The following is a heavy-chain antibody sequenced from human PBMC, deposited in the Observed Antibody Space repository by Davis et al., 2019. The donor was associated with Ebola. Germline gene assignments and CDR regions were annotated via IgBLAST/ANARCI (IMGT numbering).Heavy chain of an antibody. V-gene: IGHV1-3*01. Sequence: ASVKVSCKASGYTFTSYAMHWVRQAPGQRLEWMGWINAGNGNTKYSQKFQGRVTITRDTSASTAYMELSSLRSEDTAVYYCARGHSIWARWFDPWGQGTLVTVSS. D-gene: IGHD3-3*02. CDR2: INAGNGNT. CDR1: GYTFTSYA. CDR3: ARGHSIWARWFDP. J-gene: IGHJ5*02.